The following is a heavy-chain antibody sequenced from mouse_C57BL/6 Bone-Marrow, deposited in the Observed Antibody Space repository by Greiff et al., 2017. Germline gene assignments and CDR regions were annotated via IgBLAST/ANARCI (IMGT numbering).Heavy chain of an antibody. CDR1: GFNIKDYY. V-gene: IGHV14-1*01. D-gene: IGHD1-1*02. J-gene: IGHJ3*01. Sequence: EVQLQESGAELVRPGASVKLSCTASGFNIKDYYMHWVKQKPEQGLEWIGRIDPEDGDSESAPKFQGKDTMTADTSSNTAYLQLSSLTAEGTAVYYCSSRGIWRGFAYWGQGTLGTVSA. CDR2: IDPEDGDS. CDR3: SSRGIWRGFAY.